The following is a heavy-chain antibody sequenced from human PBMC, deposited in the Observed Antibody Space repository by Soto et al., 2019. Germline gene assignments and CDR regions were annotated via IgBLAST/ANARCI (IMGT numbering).Heavy chain of an antibody. Sequence: EMQLVESGGGFIQPGGSLRLSCAASGFTVSSNYMNWVRQTPGKGLEWVSVIYGGGGTYYADPVKGRFTISRDNSKNTLYLQMNSLRAEDTAVYYCAREIPLNWGAFDIWGQGTMVTVSS. D-gene: IGHD7-27*01. J-gene: IGHJ3*02. CDR1: GFTVSSNY. V-gene: IGHV3-53*01. CDR2: IYGGGGT. CDR3: AREIPLNWGAFDI.